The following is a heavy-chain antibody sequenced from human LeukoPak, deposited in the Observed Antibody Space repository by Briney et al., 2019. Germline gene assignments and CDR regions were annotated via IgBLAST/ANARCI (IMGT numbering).Heavy chain of an antibody. CDR3: ARLSSGWYYYFDY. D-gene: IGHD6-19*01. CDR1: GGSISSYY. Sequence: SETLSLTCTVSGGSISSYYWSWIRQPPGKGLEWIGYIYYSGSTNYNPSLKSRVTISVDTSKNQFSLKLSSVTAADTAVYYCARLSSGWYYYFDYWGQGTLVTVSS. CDR2: IYYSGST. J-gene: IGHJ4*02. V-gene: IGHV4-59*01.